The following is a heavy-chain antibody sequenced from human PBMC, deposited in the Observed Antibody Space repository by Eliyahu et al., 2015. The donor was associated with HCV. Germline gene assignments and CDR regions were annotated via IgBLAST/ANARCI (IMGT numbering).Heavy chain of an antibody. J-gene: IGHJ3*02. V-gene: IGHV3-33*01. D-gene: IGHD3-22*01. CDR1: GFXFSXYG. CDR2: IWYDGSNK. CDR3: ARGYYYDSSGYAVDDAFDI. Sequence: QVQLVESGGGVVQPGRSLXLSXSASGFXFSXYGXPWVRQAPGKGLEWVAVIWYDGSNKYYADSVKGRFTISRDNSKNTLYLQMNSLRAEDTAVYYCARGYYYDSSGYAVDDAFDIWGQGTMVTVSS.